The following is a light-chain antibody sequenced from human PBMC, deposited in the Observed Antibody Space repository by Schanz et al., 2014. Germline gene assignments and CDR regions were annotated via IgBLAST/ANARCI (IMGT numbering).Light chain of an antibody. CDR2: DVT. V-gene: IGLV2-14*01. Sequence: QSALAQPASVSGSPGQSITISCTGTSSDIGRYNYVSWYQHHPGKAPKLLIYDVTKRPSGVPDRFSGSKSGNTASLTVSGLQAEDEADYYCTSYTSIRTWVFGGGTKVTVL. CDR1: SSDIGRYNY. CDR3: TSYTSIRTWV. J-gene: IGLJ3*02.